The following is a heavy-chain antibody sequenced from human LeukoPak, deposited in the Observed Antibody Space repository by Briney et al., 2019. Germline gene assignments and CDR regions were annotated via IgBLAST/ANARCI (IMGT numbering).Heavy chain of an antibody. V-gene: IGHV1-69*04. CDR1: GGTFSSYA. D-gene: IGHD6-6*01. J-gene: IGHJ4*02. CDR2: IIPILGIA. CDR3: AGSYSSSSIFDY. Sequence: SVKVSCKASGGTFSSYAISWVRQAPGQGLEWMGRIIPILGIANYAQKFQGRVTITADKSTSTAYMELSSLRSEDTAVYYCAGSYSSSSIFDYWGQGTLVTVSS.